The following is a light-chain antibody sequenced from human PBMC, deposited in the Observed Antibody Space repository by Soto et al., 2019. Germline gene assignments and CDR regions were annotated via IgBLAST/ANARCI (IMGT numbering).Light chain of an antibody. CDR1: QSLGSSQ. V-gene: IGKV3-20*01. CDR2: GAS. Sequence: ESVLTQSPGTLSLSPGERATLSCRASQSLGSSQLAWYQQKPGQAPKVLIYGASSRATGIPDRFSGSGSGTDFTLTISRLEPEDFAVYYCQQYGDWRTFGQGTKV. J-gene: IGKJ1*01. CDR3: QQYGDWRT.